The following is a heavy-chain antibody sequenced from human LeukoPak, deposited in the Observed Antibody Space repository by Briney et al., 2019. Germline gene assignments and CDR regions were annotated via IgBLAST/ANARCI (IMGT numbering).Heavy chain of an antibody. CDR3: AKPHFDY. CDR2: IRFDGSNK. CDR1: GFTFSSYE. J-gene: IGHJ4*02. V-gene: IGHV3-30*02. Sequence: GWSLRLSCAASGFTFSSYEMNWVRQAPGKGLEWVAFIRFDGSNKYYADSVKGRFTISRDNSKNMLYLQMNSLRAKDTAVYYCAKPHFDYWGQGTLVTVSS.